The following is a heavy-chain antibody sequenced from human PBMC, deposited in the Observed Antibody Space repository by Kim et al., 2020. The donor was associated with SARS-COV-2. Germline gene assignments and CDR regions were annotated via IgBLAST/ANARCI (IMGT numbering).Heavy chain of an antibody. CDR1: GFTFDDYA. CDR3: AKDTAAGGGGWIDY. V-gene: IGHV3-43D*03. CDR2: ISWDGGST. Sequence: GGSLRLSCAASGFTFDDYAMHWVRQAPGKGLEWVSLISWDGGSTYYADSVKGRFTISRDNSKNSLYLQMNSLRAEDTALYYCAKDTAAGGGGWIDYRGQGTLVTVSS. J-gene: IGHJ4*02. D-gene: IGHD6-13*01.